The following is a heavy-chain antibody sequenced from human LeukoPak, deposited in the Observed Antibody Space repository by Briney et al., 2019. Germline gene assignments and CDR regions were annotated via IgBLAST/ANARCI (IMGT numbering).Heavy chain of an antibody. Sequence: GGSLRLSCAASGFTFSNAWMSWARQAPGKGLEWDGRIKNKADGGTTDYAAPVKGRFTISRDGSKNTLYLQMNSLKTEDTALYYCTAYYYGSGSNYNDYWGQATLVTVSS. CDR2: IKNKADGGTT. CDR1: GFTFSNAW. V-gene: IGHV3-15*01. D-gene: IGHD3-10*01. CDR3: TAYYYGSGSNYNDY. J-gene: IGHJ4*02.